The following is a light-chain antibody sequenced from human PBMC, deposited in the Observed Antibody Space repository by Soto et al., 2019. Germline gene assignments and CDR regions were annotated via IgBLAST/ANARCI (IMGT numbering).Light chain of an antibody. CDR1: QSVSSN. J-gene: IGKJ3*01. CDR3: QQYNNWPLVT. V-gene: IGKV3-15*01. Sequence: EIVMTQSPATLSVSPGERATLSCRASQSVSSNLAWYQQKPGQAPRLLIYGASTRATGIPARFSGSGSGTEFTLTISSLQSEDFAVYSCQQYNNWPLVTFGPGTKVDIK. CDR2: GAS.